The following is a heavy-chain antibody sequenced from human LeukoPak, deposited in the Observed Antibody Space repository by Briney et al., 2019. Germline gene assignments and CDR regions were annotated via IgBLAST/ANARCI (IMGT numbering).Heavy chain of an antibody. CDR1: GGSISSSSYY. CDR2: IYYSGSS. J-gene: IGHJ6*03. V-gene: IGHV4-39*07. CDR3: AREITWHMDV. D-gene: IGHD1-14*01. Sequence: SETLSLTCTASGGSISSSSYYWGWIRQPPGEGLEWIGGIYYSGSSYYNPSLKSRVTISVDTSKNQFSLKLSSVTAADAAVYYCAREITWHMDVWGKGTTVTVSS.